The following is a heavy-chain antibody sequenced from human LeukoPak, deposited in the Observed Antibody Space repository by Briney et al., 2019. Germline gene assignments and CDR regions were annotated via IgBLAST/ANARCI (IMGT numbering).Heavy chain of an antibody. D-gene: IGHD3-9*01. CDR3: AKDWRYDILTGPSGGYYYYYMDV. V-gene: IGHV3-30*02. J-gene: IGHJ6*03. CDR1: GFTFSSYG. Sequence: GGSLRLSCAASGFTFSSYGMHWVRQAPGKGLEGVAFIRYDGSNKYYADSVKGRFTISRDNSKNTLYLQMNSLRAEDTAVYYCAKDWRYDILTGPSGGYYYYYMDVWGKGTTVTISS. CDR2: IRYDGSNK.